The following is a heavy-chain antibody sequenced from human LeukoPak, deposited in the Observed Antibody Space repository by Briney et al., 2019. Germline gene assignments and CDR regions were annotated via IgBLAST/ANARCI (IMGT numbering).Heavy chain of an antibody. Sequence: GESLKISFKRSGYSFTTYWIGWVRQLPGKGLEWIGIIYPGESDSRYRPSFQGQVTISADKCISTACLQWSSLKASDTAMYYCARWVSPLGAFDIWGQGRMVTVSS. CDR1: GYSFTTYW. CDR2: IYPGESDS. J-gene: IGHJ3*02. D-gene: IGHD6-13*01. V-gene: IGHV5-51*01. CDR3: ARWVSPLGAFDI.